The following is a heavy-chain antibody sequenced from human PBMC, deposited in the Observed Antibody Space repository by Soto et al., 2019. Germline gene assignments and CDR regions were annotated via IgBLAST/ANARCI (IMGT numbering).Heavy chain of an antibody. V-gene: IGHV4-30-4*02. D-gene: IGHD6-13*01. Sequence: SETLSLTCTVSGGSISSGDYYWSWIRQPPGKGLEWIGYIYYSGSTYYNPSLKSRVTISVDTSKSQFSLNLNSVTAADTAVYYCARDKAAAGIDPWGQGTLVTVSS. CDR1: GGSISSGDYY. CDR3: ARDKAAAGIDP. J-gene: IGHJ5*02. CDR2: IYYSGST.